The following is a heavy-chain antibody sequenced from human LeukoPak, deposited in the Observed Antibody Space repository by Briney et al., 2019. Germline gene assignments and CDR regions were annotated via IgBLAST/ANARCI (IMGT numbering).Heavy chain of an antibody. Sequence: SETLSLTCTVSGGSISSYYWSWIRQPPGKGLEWIGYIYYSGSTYYNPSLKSRVTISVDTSRNQFSLKLSSVTAADTAVYYCARGSGELLPAVYWGQGTLVTVSS. D-gene: IGHD3-16*01. CDR1: GGSISSYY. CDR2: IYYSGST. CDR3: ARGSGELLPAVY. J-gene: IGHJ4*02. V-gene: IGHV4-59*12.